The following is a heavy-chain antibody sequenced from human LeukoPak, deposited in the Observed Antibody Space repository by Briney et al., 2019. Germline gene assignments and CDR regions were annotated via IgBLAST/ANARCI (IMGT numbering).Heavy chain of an antibody. D-gene: IGHD3-10*01. CDR1: GGSISSYY. V-gene: IGHV4-34*01. CDR3: ARGGEEYYGSGSYMDY. J-gene: IGHJ4*02. CDR2: IDHSGST. Sequence: SETLSLTCTVSGGSISSYYWSWIRQPPGKGLEWIGEIDHSGSTNYNPSLKSRVTISVDTSKNQFSLKLSSVTAADTAVYYCARGGEEYYGSGSYMDYWGQGTLVTVSS.